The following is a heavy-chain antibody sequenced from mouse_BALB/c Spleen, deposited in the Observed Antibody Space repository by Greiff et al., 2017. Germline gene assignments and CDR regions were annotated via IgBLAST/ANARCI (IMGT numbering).Heavy chain of an antibody. CDR2: IRNKANGYTT. CDR3: ARGRRGDY. V-gene: IGHV7-3*02. J-gene: IGHJ4*01. Sequence: EVQVVESGGGLVQPGGSLRLSCATSGFTFTDYYMSWVRQPPGKALEWLGFIRNKANGYTTEYSASVKGRFTISRDNSQSILYLQMNTLRAEDSATYYCARGRRGDYWGQGTSVTVSS. CDR1: GFTFTDYY. D-gene: IGHD2-12*01.